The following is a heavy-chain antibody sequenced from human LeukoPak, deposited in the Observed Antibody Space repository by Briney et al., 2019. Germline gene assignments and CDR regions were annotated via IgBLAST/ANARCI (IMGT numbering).Heavy chain of an antibody. V-gene: IGHV4-34*01. CDR3: ARGQVPAARGYNWFDP. CDR1: GWSFNDYY. D-gene: IGHD2-2*01. J-gene: IGHJ5*02. CDR2: INARGDT. Sequence: SSETLSLTCAVYGWSFNDYYWNWIRQPPGKGLEWIGEINARGDTNYNPSLKSRVTISVDTSKKQFSLRLTSMIAAGTALYYCARGQVPAARGYNWFDPWGQGTLVTVSS.